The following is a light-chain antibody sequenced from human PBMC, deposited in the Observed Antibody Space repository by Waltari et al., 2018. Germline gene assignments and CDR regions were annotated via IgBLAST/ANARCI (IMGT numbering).Light chain of an antibody. CDR3: QTGGHGTWV. V-gene: IGLV4-69*01. Sequence: HLVVTQSPSASASLGASVNLTCTLSSGPSSNSLAWPQQHPERGPCYLMKVTSDGSHSRGAEIPDRFSGSSSGAERYLTISNLQSEDEADYYCQTGGHGTWVFGGGTKLTVL. J-gene: IGLJ3*02. CDR2: VTSDGSH. CDR1: SGPSSNS.